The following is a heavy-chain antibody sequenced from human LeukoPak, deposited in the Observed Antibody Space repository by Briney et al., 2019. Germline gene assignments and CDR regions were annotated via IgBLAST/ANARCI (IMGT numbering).Heavy chain of an antibody. CDR1: GFTFSSYA. Sequence: PGGSLRLSCAASGFTFSSYAMHWVRQAPGKGLEYVSAITNNGGSTYYVNSVKGRFTISRDNSKNTLYLQMGSLRADDMAVYYCARDGSDCRGGTCDRGPYDYWGQGTLVTVSS. V-gene: IGHV3-64*01. CDR2: ITNNGGST. J-gene: IGHJ4*02. D-gene: IGHD2-15*01. CDR3: ARDGSDCRGGTCDRGPYDY.